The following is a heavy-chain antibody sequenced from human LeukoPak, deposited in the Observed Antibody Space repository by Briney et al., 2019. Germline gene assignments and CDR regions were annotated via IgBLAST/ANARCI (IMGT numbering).Heavy chain of an antibody. CDR1: GYTFTGYY. Sequence: ASVKVSCKASGYTFTGYYMHWVRQAPGQGLEWMGGINPNSGNTVTIQKFQGRVTMTRDTSINTPYMELSSLKSDDTAIYYCAREDFSNSLKNVGDQWGQGTLVTVSS. V-gene: IGHV1-2*02. J-gene: IGHJ1*01. CDR2: INPNSGNT. D-gene: IGHD4-11*01. CDR3: AREDFSNSLKNVGDQ.